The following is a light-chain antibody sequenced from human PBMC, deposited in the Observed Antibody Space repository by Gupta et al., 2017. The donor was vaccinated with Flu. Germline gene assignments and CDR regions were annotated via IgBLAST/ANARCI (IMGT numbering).Light chain of an antibody. Sequence: NCRSSQSIFYSSINKNYLTWYRQKPGQPPELLITWASTREPGVPDRFSGGGSGTDFTLTITSLQAEDVEVYYCQQYDSSPPTFGQGTRVEI. CDR1: QSIFYSSINKNY. J-gene: IGKJ1*01. CDR3: QQYDSSPPT. V-gene: IGKV4-1*01. CDR2: WAS.